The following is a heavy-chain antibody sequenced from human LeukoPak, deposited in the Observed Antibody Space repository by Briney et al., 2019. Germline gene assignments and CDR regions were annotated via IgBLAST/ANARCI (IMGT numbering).Heavy chain of an antibody. CDR2: IEHDGNSK. D-gene: IGHD3-22*01. CDR3: AKKGNDYYDTSGYPV. V-gene: IGHV3-30*02. CDR1: GFTFSIYG. Sequence: GGSLRLSCAASGFTFSIYGMYWVRQAPGKGLEWVTYIEHDGNSKYYADSVNGRFTISRDNYKNMLFVQMNSLSPEDTAVYYCAKKGNDYYDTSGYPVWGQGTLVTVSS. J-gene: IGHJ4*02.